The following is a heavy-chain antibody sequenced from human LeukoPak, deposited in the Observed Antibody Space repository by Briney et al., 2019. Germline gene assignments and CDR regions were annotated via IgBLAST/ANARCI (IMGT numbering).Heavy chain of an antibody. CDR1: GFTLSSHP. D-gene: IGHD3/OR15-3a*01. V-gene: IGHV3-23*01. CDR2: ISGSGGST. CDR3: AKDSDWAFDY. Sequence: GGSLRLSCAASGFTLSSHPMSWVRHAPGKGLEWVSAISGSGGSTYYADSVKGRFTISRDNSKNTLYLQMNSLRAEDTAVYYCAKDSDWAFDYWGQGTLVTVSS. J-gene: IGHJ4*02.